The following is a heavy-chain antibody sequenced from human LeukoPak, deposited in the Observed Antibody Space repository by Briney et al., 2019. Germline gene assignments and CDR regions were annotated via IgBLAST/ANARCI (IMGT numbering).Heavy chain of an antibody. J-gene: IGHJ4*02. D-gene: IGHD2-2*01. CDR2: INHSGST. Sequence: PSETLSLTCAVYGGSFSGYYWSWICQPPGKGLEWIGEINHSGSTNYNPSLKSRVTISVDTSKNQFSLKLSSVTAADTAVYYCARGPKGPGYCSSTSCYAPLRYWGQGTLVTVSS. CDR3: ARGPKGPGYCSSTSCYAPLRY. CDR1: GGSFSGYY. V-gene: IGHV4-34*01.